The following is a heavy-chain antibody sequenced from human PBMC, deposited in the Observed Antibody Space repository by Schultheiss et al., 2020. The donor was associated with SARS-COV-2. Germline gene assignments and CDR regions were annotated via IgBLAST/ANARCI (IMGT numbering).Heavy chain of an antibody. J-gene: IGHJ6*02. CDR2: IYTSGST. CDR3: ARDSRCYDFWSGELCGMDV. V-gene: IGHV4-61*02. Sequence: SETLSLTCTVSGGSISSGSYYWSWIRQPAGKGLEWIGRIYTSGSTNYNPSLKSRVTISVDTSKNQFSLKLSAVSAADTAVYYCARDSRCYDFWSGELCGMDVWGQGTTVTVSS. CDR1: GGSISSGSYY. D-gene: IGHD3-3*01.